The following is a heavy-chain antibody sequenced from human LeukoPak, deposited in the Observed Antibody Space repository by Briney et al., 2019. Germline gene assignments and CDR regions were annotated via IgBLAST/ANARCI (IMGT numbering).Heavy chain of an antibody. CDR3: ARGGDDYYGSGSPRYYYYGMDV. CDR2: MNPNSGNT. Sequence: AASVKVSCKASGYTFTSYDINWVRQATGQGLEWMGWMNPNSGNTGYAQKFQGRVTMTRNTSISTAYMELSSLRSEDAAVYYCARGGDDYYGSGSPRYYYYGMDVWGQGTTVTVSS. V-gene: IGHV1-8*01. J-gene: IGHJ6*02. D-gene: IGHD3-10*01. CDR1: GYTFTSYD.